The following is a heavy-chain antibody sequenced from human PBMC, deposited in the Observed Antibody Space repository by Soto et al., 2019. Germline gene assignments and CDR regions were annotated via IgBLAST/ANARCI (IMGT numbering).Heavy chain of an antibody. CDR3: ARGAGVTIGATRVTLQGRPGGMDV. V-gene: IGHV5-51*01. J-gene: IGHJ6*02. D-gene: IGHD2-21*02. Sequence: GESLKISCKGSGYSFTSYWIGWVRQMPGKGLEWMGIIYPGDSDTNYNPSLKSRVTISVDTSKNQFSLKLSSVTAAETAVYYCARGAGVTIGATRVTLQGRPGGMDVWGQGTTVTVSS. CDR1: GYSFTSYW. CDR2: IYPGDSDT.